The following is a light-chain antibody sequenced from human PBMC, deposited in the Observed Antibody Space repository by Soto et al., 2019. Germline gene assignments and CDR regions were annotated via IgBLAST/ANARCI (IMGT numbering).Light chain of an antibody. CDR2: AAS. Sequence: DIQMTQSPSSLTASVGDRVTITCRSSQSIDRSLNWYQQKPGEAPNLLLYAASGLQTGVPSRFSGGSSGTDFTLTISRVQLGDFATYYCQHSYTTPETFGQGTTVEMK. CDR1: QSIDRS. V-gene: IGKV1-39*01. CDR3: QHSYTTPET. J-gene: IGKJ1*01.